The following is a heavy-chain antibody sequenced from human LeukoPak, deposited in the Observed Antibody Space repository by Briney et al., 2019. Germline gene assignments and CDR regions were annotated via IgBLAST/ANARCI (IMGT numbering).Heavy chain of an antibody. CDR1: GDSISTYH. V-gene: IGHV4-59*01. CDR2: IYYRVTS. D-gene: IGHD3-10*01. J-gene: IGHJ4*02. Sequence: SEPLSLTCTVSGDSISTYHWIWIRQPPGKGLEWIGYIYYRVTSDYNPSLKSRVTMSVDMSTRQISLKLSSVTAADTAVYYCARAVGGDGSGSLWGPGTLVTVSS. CDR3: ARAVGGDGSGSL.